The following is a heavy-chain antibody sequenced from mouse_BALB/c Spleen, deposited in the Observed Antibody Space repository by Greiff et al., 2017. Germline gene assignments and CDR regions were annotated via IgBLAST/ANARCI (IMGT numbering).Heavy chain of an antibody. V-gene: IGHV1-69*02. CDR2: IYPSDSYT. J-gene: IGHJ3*01. CDR3: TTTATLFDY. CDR1: GYTFTSYW. Sequence: QVQLQQPGAELVRPGASVKLSCKASGYTFTSYWINWVKQRPGQGLEWIGNIYPSDSYTNYNQKFKDKATLTVDKSSSTAYMQLSSPTSEDSAVYYCTTTATLFDYWGQGTLVTVSA. D-gene: IGHD1-2*01.